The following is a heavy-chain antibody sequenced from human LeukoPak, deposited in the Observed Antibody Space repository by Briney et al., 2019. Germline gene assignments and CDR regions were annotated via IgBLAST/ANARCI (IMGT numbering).Heavy chain of an antibody. J-gene: IGHJ4*02. D-gene: IGHD5-12*01. CDR3: ARARPSMWIDY. V-gene: IGHV3-30*04. CDR1: GFTFSSYA. Sequence: EGSLRLSCAASGFTFSSYAMYWVRQAPGKGLEWVAVISYDGSDKFYADSVKGRFTISRDSSKNTLYLQMNSLGPEDTAVYYCARARPSMWIDYWGQGTLVTVSS. CDR2: ISYDGSDK.